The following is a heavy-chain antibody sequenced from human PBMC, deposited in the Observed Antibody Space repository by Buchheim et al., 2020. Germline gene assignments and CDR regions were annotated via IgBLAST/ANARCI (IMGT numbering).Heavy chain of an antibody. Sequence: QVQLVESGGGVVQPGRSLRLSCAASGFTFSSYGMHWVRQAPGKGLEWVAVISYDGSNKYYADSVKGRFTISRDNSKNTLYLQMNSLRAEDTAVYYCAKVGTLVYYYYGMDVWGQGTT. CDR2: ISYDGSNK. CDR1: GFTFSSYG. CDR3: AKVGTLVYYYYGMDV. D-gene: IGHD1-26*01. V-gene: IGHV3-30*18. J-gene: IGHJ6*02.